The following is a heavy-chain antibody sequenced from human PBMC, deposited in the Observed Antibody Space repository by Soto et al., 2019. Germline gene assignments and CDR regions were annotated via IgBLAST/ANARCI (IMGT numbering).Heavy chain of an antibody. CDR3: ARGTKYYYQGMDV. Sequence: SETLSLTCTVSGDSINNYYCTFIRHPPGKGLEWIVYIYDSGSTSYNPSLKSRLTISVDTSKNQFSLKLKSVTAADTAAYYCARGTKYYYQGMDVWGQGTTVTVSS. J-gene: IGHJ6*02. CDR1: GDSINNYY. V-gene: IGHV4-59*01. CDR2: IYDSGST.